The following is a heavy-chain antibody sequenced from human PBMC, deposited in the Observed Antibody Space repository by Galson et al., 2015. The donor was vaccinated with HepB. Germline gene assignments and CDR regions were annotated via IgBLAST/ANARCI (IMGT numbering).Heavy chain of an antibody. J-gene: IGHJ6*02. CDR2: IRSKAYGGTT. D-gene: IGHD1/OR15-1a*01. CDR1: GFTFGDYA. V-gene: IGHV3-49*03. Sequence: SLRLSCAASGFTFGDYAMSWFRQAPGKGLEWVGFIRSKAYGGTTEYAASVKGRFTISRDDSKSIAYLQMNSLKTEDTAVYYCTRDQGGNSTLWYYYYGMDVWGQGTTVTVSS. CDR3: TRDQGGNSTLWYYYYGMDV.